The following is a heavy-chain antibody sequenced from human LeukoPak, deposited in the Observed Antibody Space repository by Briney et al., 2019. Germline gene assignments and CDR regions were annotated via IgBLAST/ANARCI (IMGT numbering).Heavy chain of an antibody. CDR3: ARVSPVASRDY. Sequence: PGGSLRLSRAASGFTFSTYWMSWVRQAPGKGLEWVANIKQDGSDKFYVDSVKGRFTISRDNAKNSMYLQMNSLRAEDTAVYYCARVSPVASRDYWGQGTLVTVSS. V-gene: IGHV3-7*01. J-gene: IGHJ4*02. CDR1: GFTFSTYW. CDR2: IKQDGSDK. D-gene: IGHD2-2*01.